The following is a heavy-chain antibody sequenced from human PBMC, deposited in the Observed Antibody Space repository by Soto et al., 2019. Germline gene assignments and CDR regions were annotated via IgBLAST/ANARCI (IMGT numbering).Heavy chain of an antibody. V-gene: IGHV3-33*01. CDR2: IWYDGSNK. CDR1: GFTFSSYG. D-gene: IGHD6-19*01. Sequence: QVQLVESGGGVVQPGRSLRLSCAASGFTFSSYGMHWVRQAPGKGLEWVAVIWYDGSNKYYADSVKGRFTISRDNSKNKLYLPMTSLRAEDTAVYYCARASGWYSWFDPWGQGTLVTVSS. J-gene: IGHJ5*02. CDR3: ARASGWYSWFDP.